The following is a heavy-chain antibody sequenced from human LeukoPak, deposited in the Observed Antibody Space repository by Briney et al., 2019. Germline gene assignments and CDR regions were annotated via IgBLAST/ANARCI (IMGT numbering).Heavy chain of an antibody. V-gene: IGHV1-18*04. CDR2: INPNSGNT. J-gene: IGHJ3*02. D-gene: IGHD5-12*01. CDR3: ASTSLIVDMAFDI. CDR1: GYTFTGYY. Sequence: ASVKVSCKASGYTFTGYYMHWVRQAPGQGLEWMGWINPNSGNTNYAQKLQGRVTMTTDTSTSTAYMELRSLRSDDTAVYYCASTSLIVDMAFDIWGQGTMVTVSS.